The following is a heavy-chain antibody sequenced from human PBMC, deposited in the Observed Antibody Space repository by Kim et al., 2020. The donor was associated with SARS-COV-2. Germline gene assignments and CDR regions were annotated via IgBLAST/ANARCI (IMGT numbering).Heavy chain of an antibody. CDR3: ARDRMEEATGGGVDY. D-gene: IGHD1-26*01. CDR2: IIAVIGNT. CDR1: GYTFTSYD. V-gene: IGHV1-18*04. J-gene: IGHJ4*02. Sequence: ASVKVSCKASGYTFTSYDISWVRQAPGQGLEWMGWIIAVIGNTNYAQKFQGRVTITTDTSTSTAYMELSSLRSDDTAVYYCARDRMEEATGGGVDYWGQGALVTVSS.